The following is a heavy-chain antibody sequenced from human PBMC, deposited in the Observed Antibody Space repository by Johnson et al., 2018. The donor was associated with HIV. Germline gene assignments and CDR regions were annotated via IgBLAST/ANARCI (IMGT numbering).Heavy chain of an antibody. CDR2: VTGTGGDT. CDR1: GFTFSSYG. V-gene: IGHV3-23*04. CDR3: AKDFGIVVVKSAFDI. D-gene: IGHD3-22*01. J-gene: IGHJ3*02. Sequence: EKLVESGGGLVQPGGSLRLSCAASGFTFSSYGMSWVRQAPGKGLEWVSGVTGTGGDTYYAESVKGRFTISRDNSKNTLYLQMNSLRAEDTAVYYCAKDFGIVVVKSAFDIWGQGTMVTVSS.